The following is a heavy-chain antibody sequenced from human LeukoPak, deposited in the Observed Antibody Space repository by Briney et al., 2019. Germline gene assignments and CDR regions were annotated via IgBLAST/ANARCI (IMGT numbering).Heavy chain of an antibody. CDR3: ARMTTVNKEGI. D-gene: IGHD4-17*01. CDR2: INSDGSDT. CDR1: GFTFSHFW. V-gene: IGHV3-74*01. J-gene: IGHJ3*02. Sequence: GGSLRLSCAASGFTFSHFWIHWVRQAPGKGLVWVSRINSDGSDTIYADSVKGRFTSSRDNAKNILYLQMNNLRAEDTAVYYCARMTTVNKEGIWGQGTMVTVSS.